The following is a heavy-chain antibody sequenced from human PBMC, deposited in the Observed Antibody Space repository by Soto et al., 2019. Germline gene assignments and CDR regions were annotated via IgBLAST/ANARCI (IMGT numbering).Heavy chain of an antibody. CDR1: GYTFTSYG. CDR3: ARTYCTNGVCYTRTGAFDY. Sequence: GASVKVSFKASGYTFTSYGISWVRQAPGQGLEWMGWISAYNGNTNYAQKLQGRVTMTTDTSTSTAYMELRSVRSDDTAVYYCARTYCTNGVCYTRTGAFDYWGQGTLVTVSS. D-gene: IGHD2-8*01. J-gene: IGHJ4*02. CDR2: ISAYNGNT. V-gene: IGHV1-18*01.